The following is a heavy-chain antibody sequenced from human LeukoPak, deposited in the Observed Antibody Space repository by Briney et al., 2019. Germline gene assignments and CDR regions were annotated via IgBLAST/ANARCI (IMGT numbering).Heavy chain of an antibody. CDR1: GFTFSSYW. CDR3: ARDKTGPLDY. D-gene: IGHD3-9*01. V-gene: IGHV3-74*01. CDR2: INVDGGTT. Sequence: PGGSLRLSCEASGFTFSSYWMHWVRQAPGKGLVWISRINVDGGTTDYADSVRGRFTISRDNAKNTLYLQMNNLRAEDTAVYYRARDKTGPLDYWGQGNLVTASS. J-gene: IGHJ4*02.